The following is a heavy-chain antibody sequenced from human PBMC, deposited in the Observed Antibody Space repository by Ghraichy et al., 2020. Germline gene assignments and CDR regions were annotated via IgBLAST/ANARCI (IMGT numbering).Heavy chain of an antibody. V-gene: IGHV3-21*01. J-gene: IGHJ6*02. CDR3: ATTVAPYYYYGMAV. D-gene: IGHD4-23*01. CDR1: GFTFSGYS. CDR2: ISSSSSYI. Sequence: GGSLRLSCAASGFTFSGYSMNWVRQAPGKGLEWVSSISSSSSYIYYADSVKGRFTISRDNAKNSLYLQMNSLRAEDTAVYYCATTVAPYYYYGMAVCGQGPPVTVPS.